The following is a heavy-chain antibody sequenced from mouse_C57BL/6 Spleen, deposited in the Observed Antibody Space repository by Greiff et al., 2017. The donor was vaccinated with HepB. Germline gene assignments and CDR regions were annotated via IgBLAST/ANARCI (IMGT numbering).Heavy chain of an antibody. D-gene: IGHD1-1*01. CDR2: IYPGDGDT. CDR1: GYAFSSSW. CDR3: ARSGGSSPAWFAY. Sequence: QVQLQQSGPELVKPGASVKISCKASGYAFSSSWMNWVKQRPGKGLEWIGRIYPGDGDTNYNGKFKGKATLTADKSSSTAYMQLSSLTSEDSAVYFCARSGGSSPAWFAYWGQGTLVTVSA. V-gene: IGHV1-82*01. J-gene: IGHJ3*01.